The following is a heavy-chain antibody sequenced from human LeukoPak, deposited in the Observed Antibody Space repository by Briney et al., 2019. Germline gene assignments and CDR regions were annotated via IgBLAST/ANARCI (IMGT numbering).Heavy chain of an antibody. J-gene: IGHJ6*02. CDR1: GYSFTSYW. CDR3: ARGRRGGYCSSTSCYDYYYYYGMDV. CDR2: IYPGDSDT. D-gene: IGHD2-2*01. Sequence: PGESLKISCKGSGYSFTSYWIGWVRQVPGKGLEWMGIIYPGDSDTRYSPSFQGQVTISADKSISTAYLQWSSLKASDTAMYYCARGRRGGYCSSTSCYDYYYYYGMDVWGQGTTVTVSS. V-gene: IGHV5-51*01.